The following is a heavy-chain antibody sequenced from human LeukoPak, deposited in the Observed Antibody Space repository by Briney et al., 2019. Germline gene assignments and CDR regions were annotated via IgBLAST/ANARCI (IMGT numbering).Heavy chain of an antibody. CDR2: ISYDGSNK. V-gene: IGHV3-30*18. Sequence: GGSLRLSCAASGFTFSSYSMNWVRQAPGKGLEWVAVISYDGSNKYYADSVKGRFTISRDNSKNTLYLQMNSLRAEDTAVYYCAKPMVRGVINFDYWGQGTLVTVSS. D-gene: IGHD3-10*01. J-gene: IGHJ4*02. CDR1: GFTFSSYS. CDR3: AKPMVRGVINFDY.